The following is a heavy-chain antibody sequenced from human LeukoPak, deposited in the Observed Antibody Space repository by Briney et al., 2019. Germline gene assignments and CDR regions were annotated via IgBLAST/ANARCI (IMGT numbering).Heavy chain of an antibody. CDR3: AREPEDIVVGELGAQYQLLYNYYYMDV. CDR2: IYPADSTA. D-gene: IGHD2-15*01. J-gene: IGHJ6*03. V-gene: IGHV5-51*01. CDR1: GYSFTTYW. Sequence: GESLKISCKASGYSFTTYWIGWVRQVPGKGLEWVGIIYPADSTAKYSPSFQGQVTISVDKSISTAYLQWSRLEASDTAVYYCAREPEDIVVGELGAQYQLLYNYYYMDVWGKGTTVTVSS.